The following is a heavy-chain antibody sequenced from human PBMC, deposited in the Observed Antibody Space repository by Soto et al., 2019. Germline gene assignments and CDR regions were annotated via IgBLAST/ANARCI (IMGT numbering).Heavy chain of an antibody. CDR3: ATVATNSYNWLDP. J-gene: IGHJ5*02. Sequence: EVQLVESGGTLVQPGGSLRLSCAASGFTFSTFWMHWVRQAPGKGLVWVSRINTDGSKTTYAASVKGRFTISRYNAKNTVYLQMDSLRAEDTAVYYCATVATNSYNWLDPWGQGTLGTVSS. D-gene: IGHD5-12*01. CDR2: INTDGSKT. CDR1: GFTFSTFW. V-gene: IGHV3-74*01.